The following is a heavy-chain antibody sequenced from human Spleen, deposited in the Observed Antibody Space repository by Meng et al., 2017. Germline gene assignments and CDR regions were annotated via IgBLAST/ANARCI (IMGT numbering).Heavy chain of an antibody. CDR1: GGSISSYY. CDR3: ARDLDGVLDY. J-gene: IGHJ4*02. Sequence: SETLSLTCTVSGGSISSYYWSWIRQPPGKGLEWIGYIYYSGSTNYNPSLKSRVTISVDTSKNQFSLKLSSVTAADTAVYYCARDLDGVLDYWGQGTLVTVSS. D-gene: IGHD3-10*01. CDR2: IYYSGST. V-gene: IGHV4-59*01.